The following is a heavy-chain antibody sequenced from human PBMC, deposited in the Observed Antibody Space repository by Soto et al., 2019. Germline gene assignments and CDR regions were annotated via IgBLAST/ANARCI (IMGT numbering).Heavy chain of an antibody. CDR2: INPNSGGT. Sequence: ASVKVSCKASGYTFTGYYMHWVRQAPGQGLEWMGWINPNSGGTNYAQKFQGWVTMTRDTSISTAYMELSRLRSDDTAVYYCARGLRSGSAWYVLSFHYWGQGTLVTVSS. V-gene: IGHV1-2*04. CDR1: GYTFTGYY. J-gene: IGHJ4*02. D-gene: IGHD6-19*01. CDR3: ARGLRSGSAWYVLSFHY.